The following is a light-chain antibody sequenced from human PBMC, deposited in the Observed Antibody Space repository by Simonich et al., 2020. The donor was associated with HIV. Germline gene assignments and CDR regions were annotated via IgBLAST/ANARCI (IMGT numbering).Light chain of an antibody. V-gene: IGLV2-14*03. CDR3: SSYTSSTTPV. CDR1: NSDVGGYNY. J-gene: IGLJ2*01. CDR2: DVS. Sequence: QSALTQPASVSGSPGQSITISCTGTNSDVGGYNYVSWYQHHPGKAPKLMIYDVSKRPSGVSNRFSGSKSGNTASLTISGLQSEDEADYYCSSYTSSTTPVFGGGTKLTVL.